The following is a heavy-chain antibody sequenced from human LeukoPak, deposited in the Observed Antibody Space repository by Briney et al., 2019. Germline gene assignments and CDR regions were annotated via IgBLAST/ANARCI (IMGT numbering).Heavy chain of an antibody. Sequence: AGRSLRLSCEASGFTLSDYYINWVRQAPGKGLEWVSQISDSGYSQYYADSVKGRVTISRDNVKNLVSLQLNSLSAEDTAVYFCARGAYGRNHFDQWGQGALVTVS. D-gene: IGHD4-23*01. CDR2: ISDSGYSQ. J-gene: IGHJ4*02. V-gene: IGHV3-11*01. CDR1: GFTLSDYY. CDR3: ARGAYGRNHFDQ.